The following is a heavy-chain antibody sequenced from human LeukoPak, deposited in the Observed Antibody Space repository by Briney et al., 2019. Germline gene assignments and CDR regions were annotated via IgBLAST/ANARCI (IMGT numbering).Heavy chain of an antibody. J-gene: IGHJ4*02. Sequence: SSETLSLTCTVSGGSISSYYWSWLRQPPGKGLEWIGYIYYSGSTNYNPSLKSRVTISVDTSKNQFSLKLSSVTAADTAVYYCARVGYSSSGNYYNDRGAFDYWGQGTLVTVSS. V-gene: IGHV4-59*01. D-gene: IGHD3-10*01. CDR2: IYYSGST. CDR3: ARVGYSSSGNYYNDRGAFDY. CDR1: GGSISSYY.